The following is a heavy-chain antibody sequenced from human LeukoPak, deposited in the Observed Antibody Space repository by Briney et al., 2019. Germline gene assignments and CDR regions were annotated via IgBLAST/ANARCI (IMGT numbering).Heavy chain of an antibody. CDR3: ARGRLGELSPHPYYFDY. J-gene: IGHJ4*02. CDR1: GGSFSGYY. V-gene: IGHV4-34*01. CDR2: INHSGST. Sequence: SEPLSLPCAVSGGSFSGYYWSWIRQPPGKGREWIGEINHSGSTNYNPSLKSRVTISVDTAKNQFSLKLSSVTAADTAVYYCARGRLGELSPHPYYFDYWGQGTLVTVSS. D-gene: IGHD3-16*02.